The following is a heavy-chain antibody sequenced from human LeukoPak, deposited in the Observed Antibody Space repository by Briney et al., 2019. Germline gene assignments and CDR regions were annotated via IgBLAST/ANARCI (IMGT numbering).Heavy chain of an antibody. CDR3: AKAVDLATISVDI. J-gene: IGHJ3*02. V-gene: IGHV3-23*01. CDR1: GFIFSNYA. Sequence: GGSLRLSCAASGFIFSNYAMSWVRQAPGKGLEWVSGISGSGVYTYYADSVKGRFTISRDNSKNTLYLVMNSLRVDDTAVYYCAKAVDLATISVDIWGQGTMVTVSS. D-gene: IGHD5-24*01. CDR2: ISGSGVYT.